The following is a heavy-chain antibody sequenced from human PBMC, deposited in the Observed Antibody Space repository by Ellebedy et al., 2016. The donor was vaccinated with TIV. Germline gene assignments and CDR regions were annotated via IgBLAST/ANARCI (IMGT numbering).Heavy chain of an antibody. CDR3: ARIYGPTNTQPGDYFDY. V-gene: IGHV2-26*01. J-gene: IGHJ4*02. D-gene: IGHD3-10*01. Sequence: SGPTLVXPTETLTLTCTVSGFSLSNARMGVSWIRQPPGKALEWLAHIFSNDEKSYSTSLKSRLTISKDTSKSQVVLTMTNMDPVDTATYYCARIYGPTNTQPGDYFDYWGQGTLVTVSS. CDR2: IFSNDEK. CDR1: GFSLSNARMG.